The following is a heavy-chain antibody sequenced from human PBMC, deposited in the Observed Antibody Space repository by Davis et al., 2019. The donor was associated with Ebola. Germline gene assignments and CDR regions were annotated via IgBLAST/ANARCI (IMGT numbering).Heavy chain of an antibody. J-gene: IGHJ5*02. D-gene: IGHD6-13*01. Sequence: SVKVSCKASGGTFSSHAVSWVRQAPGQGLEWMGGIIPILGATNYAQSFQGRVTITADESTSTAYMELSSLRSEDAAVYYCARSFSSTFVGWFDPWGQGTLVTVSS. CDR3: ARSFSSTFVGWFDP. CDR1: GGTFSSHA. V-gene: IGHV1-69*13. CDR2: IIPILGAT.